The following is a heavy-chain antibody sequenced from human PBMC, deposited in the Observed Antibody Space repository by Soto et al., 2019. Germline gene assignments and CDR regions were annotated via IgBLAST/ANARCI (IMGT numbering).Heavy chain of an antibody. CDR2: IYHSGST. J-gene: IGHJ4*02. V-gene: IGHV4-30-2*02. Sequence: KTSETLSLTCAVSGGSISSGGYSWSWIRQPPGKGLEWIGYIYHSGSTYYNPSLKSRVTISRDSSKNTVSLEMTSLRAEDTAVYYCAKGGRQWLVTSDFNYWGQGALVTVSS. D-gene: IGHD6-19*01. CDR3: AKGGRQWLVTSDFNY. CDR1: GGSISSGGYS.